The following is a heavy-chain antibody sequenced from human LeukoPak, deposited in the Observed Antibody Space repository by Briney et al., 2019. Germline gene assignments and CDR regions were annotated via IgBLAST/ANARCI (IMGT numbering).Heavy chain of an antibody. Sequence: SETLSLTCAVYGGSFSGYYWSWIRQPPGKGLEWIGEINHSGSTNYNPSLKSRVTISADTSKNQFSLKLSSVTAADTAVYYCARERGTGTTPWFDPWGQGTLVTVSS. CDR2: INHSGST. CDR3: ARERGTGTTPWFDP. CDR1: GGSFSGYY. D-gene: IGHD1-1*01. V-gene: IGHV4-34*01. J-gene: IGHJ5*02.